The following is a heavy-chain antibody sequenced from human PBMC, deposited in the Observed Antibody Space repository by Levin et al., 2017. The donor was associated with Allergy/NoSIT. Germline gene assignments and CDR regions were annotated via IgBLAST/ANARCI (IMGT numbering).Heavy chain of an antibody. CDR2: IIPIFGTA. J-gene: IGHJ3*02. D-gene: IGHD4-23*01. Sequence: SVKVSCKASGGTFSSYAISWVRQAPGQGLEWMGGIIPIFGTANYAQKFQGRVTITADESTSTAYMELSSLRSEDTAVYYCARKIYGGQAFDIWGQGTMVTVSS. CDR1: GGTFSSYA. V-gene: IGHV1-69*13. CDR3: ARKIYGGQAFDI.